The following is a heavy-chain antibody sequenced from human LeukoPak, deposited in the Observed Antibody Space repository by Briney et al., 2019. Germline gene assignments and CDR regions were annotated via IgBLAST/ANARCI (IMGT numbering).Heavy chain of an antibody. CDR1: GFTVSSNY. V-gene: IGHV3-53*01. Sequence: GGSLRLSCAASGFTVSSNYMSWVRQAPGKGLEWVSVIYSGGSTYYADSVKGRFTISRDNSKNTLYLQMNSLRAEDTAVYYCARVDYDFWSGSNWFDPWGQGTLVTVSS. CDR2: IYSGGST. D-gene: IGHD3-3*01. J-gene: IGHJ5*02. CDR3: ARVDYDFWSGSNWFDP.